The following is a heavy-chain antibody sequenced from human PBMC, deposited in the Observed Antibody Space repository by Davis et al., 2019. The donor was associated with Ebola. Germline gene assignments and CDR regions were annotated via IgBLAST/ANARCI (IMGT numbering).Heavy chain of an antibody. CDR3: ARHIRLGELSTTPDAFDI. J-gene: IGHJ3*02. D-gene: IGHD3-16*02. V-gene: IGHV4-31*03. CDR1: GGSISNGGYY. Sequence: PSETLSLTCTVSGGSISNGGYYWSWIRQHPGKGLEWIGYIYYSGSTYYNPSLKSRVTISVDTSKNQFSLKLSSVTAADTAVYYCARHIRLGELSTTPDAFDIWGQGTMVTVSS. CDR2: IYYSGST.